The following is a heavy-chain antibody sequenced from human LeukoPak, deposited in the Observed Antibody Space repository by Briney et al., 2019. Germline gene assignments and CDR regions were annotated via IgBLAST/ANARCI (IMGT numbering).Heavy chain of an antibody. CDR2: THYSGIT. CDR1: GGSISSGDYY. J-gene: IGHJ4*02. CDR3: ARARAYSSIWYYFVY. Sequence: SETLSLTCTVSGGSISSGDYYWSWIRQPPGKGLESIGHTHYSGITYYSPSLKSRLTISVDTSKNQFSLKLSSVTAAAAAVYHCARARAYSSIWYYFVYCGRGTLVTVSS. V-gene: IGHV4-30-4*08. D-gene: IGHD6-13*01.